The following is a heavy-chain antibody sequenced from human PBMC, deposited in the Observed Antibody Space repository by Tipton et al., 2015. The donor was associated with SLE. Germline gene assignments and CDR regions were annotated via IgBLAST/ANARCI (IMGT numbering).Heavy chain of an antibody. D-gene: IGHD2-2*01. CDR2: IYYSGST. Sequence: TLSLTCTVSGGSISSYYWSWIRQPPGKGLEWIGYIYYSGSTTYNPSLKSRVTISVDTSKNQFSLKLSSVTAADTAVYYCARNIVVVPAAYGGMYVWGQGTTVTVSS. CDR3: ARNIVVVPAAYGGMYV. J-gene: IGHJ6*02. CDR1: GGSISSYY. V-gene: IGHV4-59*01.